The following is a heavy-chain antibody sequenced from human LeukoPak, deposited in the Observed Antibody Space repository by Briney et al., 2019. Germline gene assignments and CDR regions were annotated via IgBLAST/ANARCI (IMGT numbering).Heavy chain of an antibody. CDR3: AKDTRDDAFDI. V-gene: IGHV3-43*02. J-gene: IGHJ3*02. Sequence: GGSLRLSCAASGFTFDDYAMHWVRQAPGKGLEWVSLISGDGGSTYYADSVKGRFTISRENSKNSLYLQMNSVRTEETALYYCAKDTRDDAFDIWGQGTMVTVSS. CDR2: ISGDGGST. CDR1: GFTFDDYA.